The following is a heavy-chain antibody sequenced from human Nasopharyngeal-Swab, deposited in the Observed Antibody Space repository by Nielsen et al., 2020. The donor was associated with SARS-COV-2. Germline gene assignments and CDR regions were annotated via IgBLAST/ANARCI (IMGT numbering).Heavy chain of an antibody. CDR2: ISYDGSNK. V-gene: IGHV3-30*18. D-gene: IGHD6-19*01. J-gene: IGHJ6*03. CDR3: AKDFRSGWTSYYYYYMDA. Sequence: GESLKISCAASGFTFSSYGMHWVRQAPGKGLEWVAVISYDGSNKYYADSVKGRFTISRDNSKNTLYLQMNSLRAEDTAVYYCAKDFRSGWTSYYYYYMDAWGKGTTVTVSS. CDR1: GFTFSSYG.